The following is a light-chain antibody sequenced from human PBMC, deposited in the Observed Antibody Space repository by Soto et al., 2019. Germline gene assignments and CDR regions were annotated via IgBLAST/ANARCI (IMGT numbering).Light chain of an antibody. CDR1: SSDIGIYKY. Sequence: QSALTQPASVSGSPGQSIAISCTGSSSDIGIYKYVSWYQQHPGKVPKLMIYEGSKRPSGVSNRFSGSKSGNTASLTISGLQAEDEAEYHCCSYAGSSTYVVFGGGTKLTVL. V-gene: IGLV2-23*01. CDR3: CSYAGSSTYVV. CDR2: EGS. J-gene: IGLJ2*01.